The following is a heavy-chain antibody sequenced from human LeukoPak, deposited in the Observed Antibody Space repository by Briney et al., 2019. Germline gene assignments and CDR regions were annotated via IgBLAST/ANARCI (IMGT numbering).Heavy chain of an antibody. CDR1: GFTFSSYE. J-gene: IGHJ4*02. Sequence: PGGSLRLSCAASGFTFSSYEMNWVSQAPGKGLEWVSFISSSGSAIHYADSVRGRFTISRDNAKNSLFLQMSRLRAEDTAVYYCAREKLSFFDSSGYFHHWGQGTLVTVSS. D-gene: IGHD3-22*01. V-gene: IGHV3-48*03. CDR3: AREKLSFFDSSGYFHH. CDR2: ISSSGSAI.